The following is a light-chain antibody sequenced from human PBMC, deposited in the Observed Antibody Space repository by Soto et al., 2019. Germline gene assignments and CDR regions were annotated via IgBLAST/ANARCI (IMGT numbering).Light chain of an antibody. CDR2: DAS. CDR1: QSISRW. Sequence: DIQMTQSPSTLSASVGDRVTITCRASQSISRWLAWYHRKPGKAPKFLIYDASSLESGVPSSFSGSGSGTEFTLTISNLQPDDFATYFCQQYNNYPRTFGQGTKV. J-gene: IGKJ1*01. V-gene: IGKV1-5*01. CDR3: QQYNNYPRT.